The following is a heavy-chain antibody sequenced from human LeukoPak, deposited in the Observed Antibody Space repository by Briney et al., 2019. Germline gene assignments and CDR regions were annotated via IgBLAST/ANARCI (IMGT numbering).Heavy chain of an antibody. D-gene: IGHD6-13*01. V-gene: IGHV3-33*01. Sequence: PGGSLRLSCAAFGFTFSSYGMHWVRQAPGKGLEWVAVIWYDGSNKYYADSVKGRFTISRDNSKNTLYLQMNSLRAEDTAVYYCARCIAGKYYFDYWGQGTLVTVSS. J-gene: IGHJ4*02. CDR3: ARCIAGKYYFDY. CDR2: IWYDGSNK. CDR1: GFTFSSYG.